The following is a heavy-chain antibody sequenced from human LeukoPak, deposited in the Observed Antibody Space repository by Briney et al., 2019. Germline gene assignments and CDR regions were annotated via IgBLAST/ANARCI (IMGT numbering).Heavy chain of an antibody. Sequence: PSETLSLTCTVFGGSISSYYWSWIRQPPGKGLEWIGYIYYSGSTNYNPSLKSRVTISVDTSKNQFSLKLSSVTAADTAVYYCARDRAPVLRYFDWLGSHAFDIWGQGTMVTVSS. J-gene: IGHJ3*02. V-gene: IGHV4-59*01. CDR3: ARDRAPVLRYFDWLGSHAFDI. CDR1: GGSISSYY. D-gene: IGHD3-9*01. CDR2: IYYSGST.